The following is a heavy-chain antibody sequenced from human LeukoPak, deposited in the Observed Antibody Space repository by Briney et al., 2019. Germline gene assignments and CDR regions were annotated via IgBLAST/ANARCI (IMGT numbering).Heavy chain of an antibody. J-gene: IGHJ4*02. CDR3: ARDVGGSYYHYFDY. D-gene: IGHD1-26*01. Sequence: SVKVSCKASGGTFSSYAISWLRQAPGQGLEWMGRIIPIFGTANYAQKFQGRVTITTDESTSTAYMELSSLRSEDTAVYYCARDVGGSYYHYFDYWGQGTLVTVSS. V-gene: IGHV1-69*05. CDR1: GGTFSSYA. CDR2: IIPIFGTA.